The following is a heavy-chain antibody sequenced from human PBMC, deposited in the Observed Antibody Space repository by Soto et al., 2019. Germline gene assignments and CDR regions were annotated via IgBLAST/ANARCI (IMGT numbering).Heavy chain of an antibody. CDR3: TTDGLYSIDS. Sequence: PGGSLRLSCAASGFTFSHAWMNWVRQAPGKGLEWVGRIKSKADGGTADYAAPVKGRFTIPRDDSKNTVYLQMNSLKSEDTAVYYCTTDGLYSIDSWGQGTLVTVSS. CDR1: GFTFSHAW. D-gene: IGHD6-13*01. J-gene: IGHJ4*02. CDR2: IKSKADGGTA. V-gene: IGHV3-15*07.